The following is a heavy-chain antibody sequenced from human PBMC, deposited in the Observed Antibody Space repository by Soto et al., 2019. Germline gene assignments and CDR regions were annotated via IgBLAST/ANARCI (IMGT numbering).Heavy chain of an antibody. CDR1: GFTVSSHY. V-gene: IGHV3-53*01. D-gene: IGHD3-16*02. Sequence: GGSLRLSCAASGFTVSSHYMSWVRQAPGKGLEWVSVIYSGGSTYYADSVKGRFTISRDNSKNTLYLQMNSLRAEDTAAYYCASRVFWGSYRSDAFDIWCPGIMVTVS. CDR3: ASRVFWGSYRSDAFDI. J-gene: IGHJ3*02. CDR2: IYSGGST.